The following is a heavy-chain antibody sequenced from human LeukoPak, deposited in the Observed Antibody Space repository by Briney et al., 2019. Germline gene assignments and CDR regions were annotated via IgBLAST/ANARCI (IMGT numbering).Heavy chain of an antibody. CDR1: GFTFSSYA. J-gene: IGHJ6*02. Sequence: GRSLRLSCAASGFTFSSYAMHWVRQAPGKGLEWVAVISYDGSNKYYADSVKGRFTISRDNSKNTLYLQMDSLRAEDTAVYYCARVAAAGTGLNYYYGMDVWGQGTTVTVS. D-gene: IGHD6-13*01. V-gene: IGHV3-30*04. CDR3: ARVAAAGTGLNYYYGMDV. CDR2: ISYDGSNK.